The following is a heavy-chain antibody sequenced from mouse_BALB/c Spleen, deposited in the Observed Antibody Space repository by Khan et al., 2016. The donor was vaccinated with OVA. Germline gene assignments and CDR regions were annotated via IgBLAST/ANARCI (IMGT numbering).Heavy chain of an antibody. D-gene: IGHD2-3*01. CDR3: VRPAYDGYYDY. J-gene: IGHJ2*01. CDR1: GYTFTDYA. V-gene: IGHV1S137*01. CDR2: ISTYSGNT. Sequence: QVQLKESGPELVRPGVSVKISCKGSGYTFTDYAMYWVKQSHAKSLEWIGLISTYSGNTNYNQKFKGKATMTVDKSSSTAYMELARLTSEDSANDYCVRPAYDGYYDYWGQGTTLTASS.